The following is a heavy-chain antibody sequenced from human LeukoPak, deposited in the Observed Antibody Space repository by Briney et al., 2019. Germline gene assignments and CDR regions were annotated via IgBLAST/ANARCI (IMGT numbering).Heavy chain of an antibody. Sequence: PGGSLRLSCAASGFTFSDYYMSWIRQAPGKGLEWVSSISSSSTYTYYANSLRGRFTISRDNAKNSLYLQMNSLRAEDTAVYYCARDGGSEYYFDYWGQGTLVTVSS. D-gene: IGHD3-16*01. J-gene: IGHJ4*02. CDR3: ARDGGSEYYFDY. CDR1: GFTFSDYY. V-gene: IGHV3-11*05. CDR2: ISSSSTYT.